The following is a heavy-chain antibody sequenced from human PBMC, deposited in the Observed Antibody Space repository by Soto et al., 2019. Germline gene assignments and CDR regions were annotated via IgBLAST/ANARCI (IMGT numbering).Heavy chain of an antibody. V-gene: IGHV3-48*04. D-gene: IGHD1-26*01. CDR1: GFTFSTYS. Sequence: GGSLRLSCATSGFTFSTYSMSWVRQAPGKGLEWVSHVGSSGTTIYHADSVKGRFTISRDNAKNSLYPQMNSLRAEDTALYYCAKDITKWELLGELDYWGQGTLVTVSS. CDR3: AKDITKWELLGELDY. CDR2: VGSSGTTI. J-gene: IGHJ4*02.